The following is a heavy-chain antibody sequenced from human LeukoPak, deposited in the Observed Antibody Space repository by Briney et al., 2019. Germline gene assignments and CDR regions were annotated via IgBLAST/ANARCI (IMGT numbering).Heavy chain of an antibody. Sequence: SETLSLTCAVYGGSFSGYYWSWIRQPPGKGLEWIGEINHSGSTKYNPSLKSRVTISVDTSKNQFSLKLSSVTAADTAVYYCARGRRYYDFWSGYSDYWGQGTLVTVSS. V-gene: IGHV4-34*01. CDR2: INHSGST. CDR1: GGSFSGYY. J-gene: IGHJ4*02. CDR3: ARGRRYYDFWSGYSDY. D-gene: IGHD3-3*01.